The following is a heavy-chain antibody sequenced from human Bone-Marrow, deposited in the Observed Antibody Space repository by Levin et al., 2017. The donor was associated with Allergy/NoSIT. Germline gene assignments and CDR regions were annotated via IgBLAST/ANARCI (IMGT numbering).Heavy chain of an antibody. V-gene: IGHV3-9*01. CDR2: ISWNSGSI. J-gene: IGHJ4*02. CDR3: AKDRGKGIRYYFDY. D-gene: IGHD1-14*01. Sequence: PGGSLRLSCAASGFTFDDYAMHWVRQAPGKGLEWVSGISWNSGSIGYADSVKGRFTISRDNAKNSLYLQMNSLRAEDTALYYCAKDRGKGIRYYFDYWGQGTLVTVSS. CDR1: GFTFDDYA.